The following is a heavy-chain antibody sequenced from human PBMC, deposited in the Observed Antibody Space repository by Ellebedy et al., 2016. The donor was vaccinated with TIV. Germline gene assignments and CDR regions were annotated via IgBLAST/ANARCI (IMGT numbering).Heavy chain of an antibody. CDR3: AREGYSSGPDFDY. J-gene: IGHJ4*02. Sequence: GESLKISCAASGLTFSDHYIDWVRQAPGKGLEWVGRTRDKANSYTTDYAASVKGRFTISRDVSKNSVYLQMNSLKTEDTAVYYCAREGYSSGPDFDYWGQGTLVIVSS. CDR1: GLTFSDHY. D-gene: IGHD3-22*01. V-gene: IGHV3-72*01. CDR2: TRDKANSYTT.